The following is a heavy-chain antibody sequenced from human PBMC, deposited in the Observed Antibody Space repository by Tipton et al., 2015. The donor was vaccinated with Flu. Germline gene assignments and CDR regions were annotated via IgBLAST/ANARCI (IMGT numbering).Heavy chain of an antibody. Sequence: TLSLTCTVSGGSISSGSCYWSWIRQPAGKGLEWIGRIYTSGSTNYNPSLKSRVTISVDTSKNQFSLKLSSVTAADTAVYYCARDRVGDYSGFDPWGQGTLVTVSS. CDR3: ARDRVGDYSGFDP. J-gene: IGHJ5*02. CDR2: IYTSGST. CDR1: GGSISSGSCY. D-gene: IGHD4-17*01. V-gene: IGHV4-61*02.